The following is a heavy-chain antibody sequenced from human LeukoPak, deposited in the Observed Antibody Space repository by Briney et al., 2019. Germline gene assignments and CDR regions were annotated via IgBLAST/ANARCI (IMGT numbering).Heavy chain of an antibody. CDR2: INLIGST. V-gene: IGHV4-34*01. D-gene: IGHD3-22*01. J-gene: IGHJ1*01. Sequence: SETLSLTCAVHGGSFSGYYSSWIRQPPGKGLEWIGEINLIGSTNYNPSLKSRVIIAVDTSKNQCSMKLGSVTGADTAVYYCARFSYYYDSSRSFQHWGQGSLVTVSS. CDR3: ARFSYYYDSSRSFQH. CDR1: GGSFSGYY.